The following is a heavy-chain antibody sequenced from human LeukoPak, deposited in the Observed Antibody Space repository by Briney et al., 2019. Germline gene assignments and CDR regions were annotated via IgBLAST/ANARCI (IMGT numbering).Heavy chain of an antibody. D-gene: IGHD5-24*01. CDR3: ARGGFHGSFFDP. Sequence: PGGSLRLSCAASGFTFSSYWMSWVRQAPGKGLEWVSYISSSGSTIYYADSVKGRFTISRDNAKNSLYLQMNSLRAEDTAVYYCARGGFHGSFFDPWGQGTLVTVSS. CDR2: ISSSGSTI. CDR1: GFTFSSYW. J-gene: IGHJ5*02. V-gene: IGHV3-48*04.